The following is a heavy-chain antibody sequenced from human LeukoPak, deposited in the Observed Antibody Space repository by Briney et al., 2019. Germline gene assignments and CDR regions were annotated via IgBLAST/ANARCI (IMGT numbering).Heavy chain of an antibody. D-gene: IGHD6-13*01. V-gene: IGHV3-21*01. CDR1: GFTFSSYS. J-gene: IGHJ4*02. CDR3: ARDEEGAAAGTFDY. CDR2: ISSSSSYI. Sequence: SGGSLRLSCAASGFTFSSYSMNWVRQAPGKGLEWVSSISSSSSYIYYADSVKGRFTISRDNAKNSLYLQMNSLRAEDTAVYYCARDEEGAAAGTFDYWGQGTLVTVSS.